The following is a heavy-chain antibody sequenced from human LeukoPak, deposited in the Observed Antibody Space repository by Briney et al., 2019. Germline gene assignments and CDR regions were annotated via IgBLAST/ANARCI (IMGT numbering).Heavy chain of an antibody. Sequence: GGSLRLSCAAPGFTFSSYGMHWVRQAPGKGLEWGAVTSYDGSNKDYADSVKGRFTISRDNSKNTLYLQMDSLRSEDTAVYYCAREGQWLARGMYYYYYMDVCGKGTTVTVSS. V-gene: IGHV3-30-3*01. CDR1: GFTFSSYG. CDR3: AREGQWLARGMYYYYYMDV. D-gene: IGHD6-19*01. J-gene: IGHJ6*03. CDR2: TSYDGSNK.